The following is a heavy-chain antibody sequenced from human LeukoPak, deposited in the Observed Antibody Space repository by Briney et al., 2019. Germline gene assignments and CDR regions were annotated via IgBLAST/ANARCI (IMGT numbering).Heavy chain of an antibody. V-gene: IGHV1-2*02. CDR2: IAPNSGGT. CDR1: GYTFTGYY. Sequence: GASVKVSCKASGYTFTGYYMHWVRQAPGQGLEWMGWIAPNSGGTNYAQKFQGRVTMTRDTSINTAYMELNRLTSDDTAFYYCAREYSSSSGRLYDYWGLGTLVTASS. CDR3: AREYSSSSGRLYDY. D-gene: IGHD6-6*01. J-gene: IGHJ4*02.